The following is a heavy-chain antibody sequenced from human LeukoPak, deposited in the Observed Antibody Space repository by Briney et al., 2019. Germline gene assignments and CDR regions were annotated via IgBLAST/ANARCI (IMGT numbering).Heavy chain of an antibody. CDR2: IRYDGSNK. D-gene: IGHD2-2*01. Sequence: GGSLRLSCAASGFTFSSYGMHWVRQAPGKGLEWVAFIRYDGSNKHYADSVKGRFTISRDNSKNTLYLQMNSLRVEDTAVYYCAKAELRYCSRTSCHNFDFWGQGTLVTVSS. J-gene: IGHJ4*02. V-gene: IGHV3-30*02. CDR3: AKAELRYCSRTSCHNFDF. CDR1: GFTFSSYG.